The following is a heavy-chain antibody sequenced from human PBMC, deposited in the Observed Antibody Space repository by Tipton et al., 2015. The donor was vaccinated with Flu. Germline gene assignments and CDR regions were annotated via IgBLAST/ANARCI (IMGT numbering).Heavy chain of an antibody. Sequence: QSGAEVKKPGSSVKVSCKAFGGTFSSYAISWVRQAPGQGLEWMGGFIPIFGTANYAQKFQGRVTITADESTSTAYMELSSLRSEDTAVYYCAREALALRYFDYWGQGTLVTVSS. CDR3: AREALALRYFDY. V-gene: IGHV1-69*01. CDR2: FIPIFGTA. CDR1: GGTFSSYA. J-gene: IGHJ4*02.